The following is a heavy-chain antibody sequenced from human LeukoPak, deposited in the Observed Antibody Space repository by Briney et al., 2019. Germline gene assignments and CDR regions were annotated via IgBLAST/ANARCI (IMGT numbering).Heavy chain of an antibody. Sequence: TGGSLRLSCAVSGFTFSSYAMHWVRHAPGKGLEHVSAISSNGGSTFYANSVKGRVTISRDNAKNTLYLQMGSLRPEDMAVYYCARAFYGDYYYYGMDIWGQGTTVTVSS. CDR2: ISSNGGST. V-gene: IGHV3-64*01. CDR3: ARAFYGDYYYYGMDI. J-gene: IGHJ6*02. D-gene: IGHD4-17*01. CDR1: GFTFSSYA.